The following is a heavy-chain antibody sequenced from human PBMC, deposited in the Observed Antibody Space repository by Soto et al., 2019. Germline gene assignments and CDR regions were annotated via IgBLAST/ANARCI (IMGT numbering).Heavy chain of an antibody. CDR2: IYYSGST. D-gene: IGHD3-10*01. CDR3: AAIIWFEAHFDY. J-gene: IGHJ4*02. CDR1: GGSISSSSYY. V-gene: IGHV4-39*01. Sequence: QLQLQESGPGLVKPSETLSLTCTVSGGSISSSSYYWGWIRQPPGKGLEWIGSIYYSGSTYYNPSIKRRDTISVDTSKTQFSLKLTSVTAADAAVYYCAAIIWFEAHFDYWGQGTLVTVSS.